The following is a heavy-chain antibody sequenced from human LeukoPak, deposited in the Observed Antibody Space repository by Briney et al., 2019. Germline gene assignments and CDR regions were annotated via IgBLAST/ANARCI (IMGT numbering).Heavy chain of an antibody. V-gene: IGHV3-33*01. Sequence: GGSLRLSCAASGFTFSTSGIHWVRQAPGKGLEWVSVIWYDGSNKYYADSLKGRFTISRDNSKNTVHLQMNSLTAEDTAVYYCARVPNYSRGWDPADYWGQGTLVTVSS. CDR3: ARVPNYSRGWDPADY. J-gene: IGHJ4*02. CDR1: GFTFSTSG. D-gene: IGHD6-19*01. CDR2: IWYDGSNK.